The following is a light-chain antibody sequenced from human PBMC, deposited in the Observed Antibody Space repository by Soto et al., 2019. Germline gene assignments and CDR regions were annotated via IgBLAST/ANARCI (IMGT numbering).Light chain of an antibody. CDR3: LQSENDPHT. V-gene: IGKV1-39*01. CDR1: QSISSC. Sequence: DIQLTQSPSSLSAFVCDRVTITCRASQSISSCLAWYQQKPGKAPKSLIYAASTLQSGTPSRFSGSGSGTDFTLTISSLQPDDFATYYCLQSENDPHTFGEGTKVDIK. J-gene: IGKJ2*01. CDR2: AAS.